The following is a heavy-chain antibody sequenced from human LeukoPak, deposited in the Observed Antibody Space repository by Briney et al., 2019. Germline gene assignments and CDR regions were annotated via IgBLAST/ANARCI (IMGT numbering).Heavy chain of an antibody. CDR1: GGSISSSSYY. CDR2: IYYSGST. V-gene: IGHV4-39*01. Sequence: SETLSLTCTVSGGSISSSSYYWGWVRQPPGKGLEWIGSIYYSGSTYYNPSLKCRVTISVDTSKNQFSLKLSSVTAADTAVYYCARRARIVVAVVDYWGQGTLVTVSS. J-gene: IGHJ4*02. D-gene: IGHD3-22*01. CDR3: ARRARIVVAVVDY.